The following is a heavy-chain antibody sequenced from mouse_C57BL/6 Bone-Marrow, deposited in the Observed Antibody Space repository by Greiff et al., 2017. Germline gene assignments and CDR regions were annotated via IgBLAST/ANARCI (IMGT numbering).Heavy chain of an antibody. Sequence: EVQLVESGAELVRPGASVKLSCTASGFNIKDDYMHWVKQRPEQGLEWIGWIDPENGDTEYAAKFQGKATITADTSSNTAYLQLSSLTSEDTAVXYCTTGYFDVWGTGTTVTVSS. V-gene: IGHV14-4*01. CDR3: TTGYFDV. CDR1: GFNIKDDY. CDR2: IDPENGDT. J-gene: IGHJ1*03.